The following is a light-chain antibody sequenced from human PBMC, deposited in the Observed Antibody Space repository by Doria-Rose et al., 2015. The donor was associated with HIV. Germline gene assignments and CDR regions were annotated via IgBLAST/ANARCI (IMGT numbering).Light chain of an antibody. J-gene: IGKJ1*01. V-gene: IGKV3-20*01. Sequence: TQSPGTLSLSPGERATLSCRASQSFSSTYLAWYQQKPGQAPSLFIYDGSTRATGIPDRFSASGSGTDFTLTINRLEPEDFALYYSHQYGTSWTFGQGTKVEI. CDR3: HQYGTSWT. CDR1: QSFSSTY. CDR2: DGS.